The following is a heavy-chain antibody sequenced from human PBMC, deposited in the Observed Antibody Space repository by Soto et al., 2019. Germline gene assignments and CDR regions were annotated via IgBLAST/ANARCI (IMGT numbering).Heavy chain of an antibody. V-gene: IGHV3-30-3*01. Sequence: QVQLVESGGGVVQSGRSLRLSCAASGITFSSYAMHWVRQAPGKGLGWVAVISYDGSSKHYADSVKGRFTISRDNSKNTRELQVNSPRDEGTAVYYCARGLSGGGNDYWGQGTLVTVSS. J-gene: IGHJ4*02. D-gene: IGHD3-16*01. CDR2: ISYDGSSK. CDR3: ARGLSGGGNDY. CDR1: GITFSSYA.